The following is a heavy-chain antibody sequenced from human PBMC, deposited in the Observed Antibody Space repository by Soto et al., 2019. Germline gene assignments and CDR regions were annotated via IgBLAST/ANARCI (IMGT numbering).Heavy chain of an antibody. Sequence: QVQLVESGGGVVQPGRSLRLSCAASGFTFSSYGMHWVRQAPGKGLEWVAVISYDGSNKYYADSVKGRFTISRDNSQNTLYLQMNSPRAEDTAVYYCAKDSTVVVTAIGSWYFDLWGRGTLVTVSS. D-gene: IGHD2-21*02. V-gene: IGHV3-30*18. J-gene: IGHJ2*01. CDR2: ISYDGSNK. CDR3: AKDSTVVVTAIGSWYFDL. CDR1: GFTFSSYG.